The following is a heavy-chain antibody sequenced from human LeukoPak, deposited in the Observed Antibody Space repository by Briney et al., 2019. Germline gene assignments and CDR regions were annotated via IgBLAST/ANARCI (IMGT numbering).Heavy chain of an antibody. J-gene: IGHJ4*02. CDR2: ISYSGST. Sequence: SETLSLTCTVSGGSIISSSYFWVWIRQPPGKGLEWIGIISYSGSTYYTASLKSRVTLSVDTSSNQFSLKLRSVTAADTAMYYCARARTYFYGSGTIRDFDYWGQGTLVTVSS. CDR1: GGSIISSSYF. D-gene: IGHD3-10*01. V-gene: IGHV4-39*07. CDR3: ARARTYFYGSGTIRDFDY.